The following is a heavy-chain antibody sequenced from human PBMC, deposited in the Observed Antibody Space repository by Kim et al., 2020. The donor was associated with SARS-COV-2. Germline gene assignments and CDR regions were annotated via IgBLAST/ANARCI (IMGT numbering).Heavy chain of an antibody. CDR2: DDK. J-gene: IGHJ6*02. Sequence: DDKYYSKSLKTRLTISKDTSKNQVVLTMTNMDPVDTATYYCARYYYGMDVWGQGTTVTVSS. CDR3: ARYYYGMDV. V-gene: IGHV2-70*01.